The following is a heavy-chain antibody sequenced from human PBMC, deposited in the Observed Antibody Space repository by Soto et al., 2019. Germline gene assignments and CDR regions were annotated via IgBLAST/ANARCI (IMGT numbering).Heavy chain of an antibody. Sequence: EVQLLESGGGLVQPEGSLRLSCAASGFTFSNYAMTWVRQAAGKGLEWVSSISGPAGSTYYADSVKGRFTISRDNSKNTLYLQMNSLRAEDTALYYCARDERIAVAGTDNWGQGTLVTVTS. D-gene: IGHD6-19*01. J-gene: IGHJ4*02. CDR3: ARDERIAVAGTDN. CDR2: ISGPAGST. CDR1: GFTFSNYA. V-gene: IGHV3-23*01.